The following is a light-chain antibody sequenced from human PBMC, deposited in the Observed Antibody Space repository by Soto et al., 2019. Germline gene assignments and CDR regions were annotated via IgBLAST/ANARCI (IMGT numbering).Light chain of an antibody. CDR1: QDIRND. CDR3: LQDYNYPWT. V-gene: IGKV1-6*01. Sequence: AIQMTQSPSSLSASVGDRVTITCRASQDIRNDLGWYQENVGQAPKLLIYAASNLQSGVPSRFSGSGSGTDFTLTISSLLPEDFATYYCLQDYNYPWTFGQGTKVEI. CDR2: AAS. J-gene: IGKJ1*01.